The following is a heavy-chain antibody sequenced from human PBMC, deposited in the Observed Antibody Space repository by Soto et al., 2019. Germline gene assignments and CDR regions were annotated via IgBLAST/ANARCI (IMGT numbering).Heavy chain of an antibody. J-gene: IGHJ6*02. D-gene: IGHD3-22*01. V-gene: IGHV4-61*08. CDR2: IYYSGST. Sequence: KPSETLSLTCTVSGGSISSGGYYWSWIRQHPGKGLEWIGYIYYSGSTNYNPSLKSRVTISVDTFKNQFSLKLSSVTAADTAVYYCARFREVVTSYYYYYYGMDVWGQGTTVTVSS. CDR1: GGSISSGGYY. CDR3: ARFREVVTSYYYYYYGMDV.